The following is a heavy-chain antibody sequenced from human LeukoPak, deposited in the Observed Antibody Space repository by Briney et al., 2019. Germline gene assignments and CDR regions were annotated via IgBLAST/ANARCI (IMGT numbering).Heavy chain of an antibody. J-gene: IGHJ3*02. Sequence: ASVKVSCKAFGGTFSSYAISWVRQAPGQGLEWMGGIIPIFGTANYAQKFQGRVTITTDESTSTAYMELSSLRSEDTAVYYCARVKQGTHCGGDCYSDAFDIWGQGTMVTVSS. CDR1: GGTFSSYA. CDR3: ARVKQGTHCGGDCYSDAFDI. CDR2: IIPIFGTA. D-gene: IGHD2-21*01. V-gene: IGHV1-69*05.